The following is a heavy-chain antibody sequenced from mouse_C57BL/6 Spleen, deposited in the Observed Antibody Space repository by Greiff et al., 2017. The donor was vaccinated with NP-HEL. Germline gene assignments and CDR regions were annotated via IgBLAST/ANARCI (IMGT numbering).Heavy chain of an antibody. V-gene: IGHV14-2*01. Sequence: EVQLQQSGAELVKPGASVKLSCTASGFNIKDYYMHWVKQRTEQGLEWIGRIDPEDGETKYATKFQGKATITADTSSNTAYRQLSSLTSEDTAVYYCARGGYGSSYGYFDVWGTGTTVTVSS. CDR3: ARGGYGSSYGYFDV. J-gene: IGHJ1*03. CDR1: GFNIKDYY. D-gene: IGHD1-1*01. CDR2: IDPEDGET.